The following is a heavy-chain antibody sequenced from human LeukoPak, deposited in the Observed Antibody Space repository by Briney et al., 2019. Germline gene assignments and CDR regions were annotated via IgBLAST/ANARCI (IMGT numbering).Heavy chain of an antibody. Sequence: GGSLRLSCAASEFSFSTYGMHWVRQAPGKGLQWVASLWYDGTNKYLADSVKGRFTISRDNSQSTLYLQVNSLRAEDTAVYYCARARNNYDRSGYSALDYWGQGTLVTVSS. D-gene: IGHD3-22*01. V-gene: IGHV3-33*01. CDR2: LWYDGTNK. J-gene: IGHJ4*02. CDR3: ARARNNYDRSGYSALDY. CDR1: EFSFSTYG.